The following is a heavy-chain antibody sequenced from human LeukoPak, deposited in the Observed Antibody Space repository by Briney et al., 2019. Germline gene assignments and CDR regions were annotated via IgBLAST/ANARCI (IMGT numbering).Heavy chain of an antibody. CDR1: GGSISGYY. Sequence: PSETLSLTCTVSGGSISGYYWSWIRQPPGKGLECIGYIYYSGSTNYNPSLKSRVTISVDTSRNQFSLKLSSVTAADTAVYYCARLWDSSSSLDYWGQGTLVTVSS. CDR2: IYYSGST. J-gene: IGHJ4*02. V-gene: IGHV4-59*08. D-gene: IGHD6-6*01. CDR3: ARLWDSSSSLDY.